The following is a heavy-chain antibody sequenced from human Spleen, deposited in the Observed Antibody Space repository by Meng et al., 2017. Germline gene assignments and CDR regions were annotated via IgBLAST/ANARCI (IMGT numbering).Heavy chain of an antibody. V-gene: IGHV3-48*03. D-gene: IGHD1-26*01. CDR1: GFTFSSYE. Sequence: GGSLRLSCAASGFTFSSYEMNWVRQAPGKGLEWVSYISSSASIIYHADSVKGRFTISRDNAKNSLYLQMNSLRAEDTAVYYCAREAVGATCDYWGQGTLVTVSS. CDR2: ISSSASII. J-gene: IGHJ4*02. CDR3: AREAVGATCDY.